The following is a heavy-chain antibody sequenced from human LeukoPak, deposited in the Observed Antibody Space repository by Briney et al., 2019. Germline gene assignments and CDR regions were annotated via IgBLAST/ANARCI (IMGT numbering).Heavy chain of an antibody. CDR3: ARPFLGYDSSGYLTDY. J-gene: IGHJ4*02. CDR1: GYSISSGYY. Sequence: QSSETLSLTCTVSGYSISSGYYWGWIRQPPGKGLEWIGSIYHSGSTYYNPSLKSRVTISVDTSKNQFSLKLSSVTAADTAVYYCARPFLGYDSSGYLTDYWGQGTLVTVSS. D-gene: IGHD3-22*01. CDR2: IYHSGST. V-gene: IGHV4-38-2*02.